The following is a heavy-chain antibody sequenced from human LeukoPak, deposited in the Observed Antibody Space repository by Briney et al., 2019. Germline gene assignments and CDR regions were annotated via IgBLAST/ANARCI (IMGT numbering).Heavy chain of an antibody. CDR1: GASINTYP. V-gene: IGHV4-4*07. CDR2: IYPSGNT. Sequence: ASETLSLTCTVSGASINTYPWTWIRQPAGKGLEWIGRIYPSGNTNYSPSLKSRLTMSIDTSKSQFSLNLSSVTAADTAVYYCARDLDLRYCSIATCSGNWFDPWGQGTLVTVSS. CDR3: ARDLDLRYCSIATCSGNWFDP. J-gene: IGHJ5*02. D-gene: IGHD2-2*01.